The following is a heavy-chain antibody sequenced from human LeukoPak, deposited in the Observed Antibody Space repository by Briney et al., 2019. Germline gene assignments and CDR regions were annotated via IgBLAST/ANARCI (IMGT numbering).Heavy chain of an antibody. CDR3: ARTPYHGDPGPDY. Sequence: SVKVSCKASGGTFSSYAISWVRQAPGQGLEWMGRIIPILGIANYAQKFQGRVTITADKSTSTAYMELSSLRSEDTAVYYCARTPYHGDPGPDYWGQGTLVTVSS. CDR2: IIPILGIA. CDR1: GGTFSSYA. D-gene: IGHD4-17*01. V-gene: IGHV1-69*04. J-gene: IGHJ4*02.